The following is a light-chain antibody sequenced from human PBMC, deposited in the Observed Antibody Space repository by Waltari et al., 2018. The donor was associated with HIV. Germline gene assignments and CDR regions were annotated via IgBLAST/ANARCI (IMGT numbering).Light chain of an antibody. CDR2: EVS. CDR1: SSEVGGYNY. J-gene: IGLJ2*01. Sequence: QSALTQPPSASGSPGQSVTISCTGTSSEVGGYNYVSWYQQHPGKAPKLMIYEVSKRPSGVPDRFSGSKSGNTASLTVSGLQAEDEADYYCSSYAGSNNLGVFGGGTELTVL. V-gene: IGLV2-8*01. CDR3: SSYAGSNNLGV.